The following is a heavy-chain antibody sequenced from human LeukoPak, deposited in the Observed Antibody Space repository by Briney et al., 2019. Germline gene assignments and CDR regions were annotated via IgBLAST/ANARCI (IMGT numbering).Heavy chain of an antibody. CDR3: ARHFAQYYYYYMDV. V-gene: IGHV4-39*01. CDR2: IYYGGST. CDR1: GGSISSSSYY. Sequence: SETLSLTCTVSGGSISSSSYYWGWIRQPPGKGLEWIGSIYYGGSTYYNPSLKSRVTISVDTSKNQFSLKLSSVTAADTAVYYCARHFAQYYYYYMDVWGKGTTVTVSS. J-gene: IGHJ6*03.